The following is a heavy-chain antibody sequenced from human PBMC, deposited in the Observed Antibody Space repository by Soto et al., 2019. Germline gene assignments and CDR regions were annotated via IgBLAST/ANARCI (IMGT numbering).Heavy chain of an antibody. J-gene: IGHJ5*01. V-gene: IGHV4-39*01. CDR1: GGTAEIRGVC. D-gene: IGHD3-3*01. Sequence: PSETQSLRTRVSGGTAEIRGVCWGWIRKSPGKGLEWIGSIYYSGGASYNPSLKSRVTISVDASKNKFSLKLRSVTAADTAIYYCVRPAAIFGVESWFDSWGRGIQVNVCS. CDR3: VRPAAIFGVESWFDS. CDR2: IYYSGGA.